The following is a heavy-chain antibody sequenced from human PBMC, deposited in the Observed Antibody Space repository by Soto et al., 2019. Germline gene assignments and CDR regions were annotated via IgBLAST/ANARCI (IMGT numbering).Heavy chain of an antibody. J-gene: IGHJ4*02. CDR3: ARQGDVVPTGY. CDR1: GYTFTTYG. V-gene: IGHV1-3*04. D-gene: IGHD5-12*01. CDR2: INTGNGKT. Sequence: QVQLVQSGAEEKKPGASVKVSCKASGYTFTTYGIHWVPQAPGQRLEWMGWINTGNGKTEYSQKFQGRVTISRDTTATTAYMELASLTSEDTTIYYCARQGDVVPTGYWGQGTLVTVSS.